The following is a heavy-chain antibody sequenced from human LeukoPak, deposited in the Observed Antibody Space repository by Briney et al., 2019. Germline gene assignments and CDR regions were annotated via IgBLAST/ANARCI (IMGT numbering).Heavy chain of an antibody. CDR1: GFTFSSYA. CDR3: AKDPTYYFDTSGLRYFDY. J-gene: IGHJ4*02. CDR2: ISGSGGST. Sequence: GGSLRLSCAASGFTFSSYAMSWVRQAPGKGLEWVSAISGSGGSTYYADSVKGRFTISRDNSKNTLYLQMSSLRAEDTAVYCCAKDPTYYFDTSGLRYFDYWGQGTLVTVSS. V-gene: IGHV3-23*01. D-gene: IGHD3-22*01.